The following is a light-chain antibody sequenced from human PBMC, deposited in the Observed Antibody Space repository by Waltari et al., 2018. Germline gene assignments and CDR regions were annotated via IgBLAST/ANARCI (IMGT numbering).Light chain of an antibody. CDR3: AAWDDSLNGPV. CDR2: YND. Sequence: QSVLTQPPSVSEAPRQRVTISCSGSSPKIGNNAVNWYQQLPGKAPKLLIYYNDLLPSGVSDRFSGSKSGTSASLAISGLQSEDEADYYCAAWDDSLNGPVFGGGTKLTVV. J-gene: IGLJ3*02. V-gene: IGLV1-36*01. CDR1: SPKIGNNA.